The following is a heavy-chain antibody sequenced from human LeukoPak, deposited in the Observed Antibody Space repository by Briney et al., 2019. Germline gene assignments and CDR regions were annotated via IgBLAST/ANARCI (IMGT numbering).Heavy chain of an antibody. J-gene: IGHJ4*02. D-gene: IGHD2-2*01. CDR2: IIPILGIA. CDR3: AREGYCSSTSCSYFDY. Sequence: SVKVSCKASGGTFSSYTIRWVRQAPGQGLEWMGRIIPILGIANYAQKFQGRVTITADKSTSTAYMELSSLRSEDTAVYYCAREGYCSSTSCSYFDYWGQGTLVTVSS. CDR1: GGTFSSYT. V-gene: IGHV1-69*04.